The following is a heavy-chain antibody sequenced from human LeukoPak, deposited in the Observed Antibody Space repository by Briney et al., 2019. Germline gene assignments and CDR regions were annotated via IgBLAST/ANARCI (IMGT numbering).Heavy chain of an antibody. D-gene: IGHD3-22*01. CDR1: GGSVSSGSYY. J-gene: IGHJ3*02. Sequence: NPSETLSLTCTVSGGSVSSGSYYWSWIRQPPGKGLEWIGYIYYSGSTNYNPSLNSRVTISVDTSKNQFSLKLSSVTAADTAVYYCARHAYYYDRSGPYEVFDIWGQGTMVTVSS. CDR3: ARHAYYYDRSGPYEVFDI. CDR2: IYYSGST. V-gene: IGHV4-61*01.